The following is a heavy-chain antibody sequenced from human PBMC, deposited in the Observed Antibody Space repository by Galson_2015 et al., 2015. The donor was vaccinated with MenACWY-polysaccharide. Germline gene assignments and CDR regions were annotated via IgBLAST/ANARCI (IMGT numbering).Heavy chain of an antibody. V-gene: IGHV5-51*03. D-gene: IGHD6-13*01. Sequence: QSGAEVKKPGESLKISCKGSGYSFTSYWIGWVRQMPGKGLKWMGIIYPGDSDTRYSPSFQGQVTISADKSISTAYLQWNSLKASDTAMYYCARRGQQLVRAYYYYGMDVWGQGTTVTVSS. J-gene: IGHJ6*02. CDR3: ARRGQQLVRAYYYYGMDV. CDR1: GYSFTSYW. CDR2: IYPGDSDT.